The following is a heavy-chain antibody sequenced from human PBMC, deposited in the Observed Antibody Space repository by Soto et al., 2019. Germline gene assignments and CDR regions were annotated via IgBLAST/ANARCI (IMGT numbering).Heavy chain of an antibody. CDR3: AVLNSLDY. Sequence: EVQLVESGGGLIQRGGSLRLSCAASGFTVSSNYMRWVRQAPGKGLEWVSVSYSGGSTYYADSVKVRITISRDNSKNTLYLQMNTLRAEETAVYYCAVLNSLDYWGQRTLVTVSS. V-gene: IGHV3-53*01. CDR2: SYSGGST. D-gene: IGHD1-1*01. CDR1: GFTVSSNY. J-gene: IGHJ4*02.